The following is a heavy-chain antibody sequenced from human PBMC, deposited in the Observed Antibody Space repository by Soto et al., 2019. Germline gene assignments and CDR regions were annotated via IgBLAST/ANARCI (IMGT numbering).Heavy chain of an antibody. CDR1: SGSFSDYY. CDR3: ASSGYSSGWYTG. D-gene: IGHD6-19*01. CDR2: INHSGST. Sequence: SETLSLTCAVYSGSFSDYYWSWIRQPPGKGLEWIGEINHSGSTNYNPSLKSRVTISVDTSKNQLSLMLSSVTAADTAVYYCASSGYSSGWYTGWGQGTLVTVSS. J-gene: IGHJ4*02. V-gene: IGHV4-34*01.